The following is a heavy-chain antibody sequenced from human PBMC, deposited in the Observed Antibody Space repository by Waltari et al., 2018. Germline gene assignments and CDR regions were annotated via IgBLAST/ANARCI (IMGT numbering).Heavy chain of an antibody. CDR3: AREGVPAAVRADYYYPMDV. D-gene: IGHD2-2*01. V-gene: IGHV1-3*01. J-gene: IGHJ6*02. CDR1: GYPFTSYI. Sequence: QVQLVQSGAEVKRPGASVKVYCKTSGYPFTSYIIHWLRQAPGQRPEWMGGIHAGNGNTKYSQKFQDSVTITWDTSASTVYMELSSLRSEDPGVYFCAREGVPAAVRADYYYPMDVWGQGTTVTVSS. CDR2: IHAGNGNT.